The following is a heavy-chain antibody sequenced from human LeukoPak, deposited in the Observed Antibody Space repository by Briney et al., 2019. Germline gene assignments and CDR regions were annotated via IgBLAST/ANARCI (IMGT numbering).Heavy chain of an antibody. D-gene: IGHD3-10*01. J-gene: IGHJ6*03. Sequence: SVKVSCKASGSTLSSYAISWVRQAPGQGLEWMGGIIPIFGTANYAQKFQGRVTITTDESTSTAYMELSSLRSEDTAVYYCARGAGTMVRGVIIARMDVWGKGTTVTVSS. CDR3: ARGAGTMVRGVIIARMDV. CDR2: IIPIFGTA. V-gene: IGHV1-69*05. CDR1: GSTLSSYA.